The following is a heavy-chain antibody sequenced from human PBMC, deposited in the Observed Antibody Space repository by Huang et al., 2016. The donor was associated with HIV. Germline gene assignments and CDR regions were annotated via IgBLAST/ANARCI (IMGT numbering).Heavy chain of an antibody. J-gene: IGHJ6*02. CDR2: IKPGVSI. D-gene: IGHD3-3*01. V-gene: IGHV4-34*02. CDR3: ARMPTPSYYDTWSLSPVEEDFFYYNLDV. Sequence: QVRLEQWGQGLLKPSETLSLTCAVYGASFNTYYWSWVRQSPAKGVEWIGEIKPGVSINYSPSSKRRVTMTVDTSKIQFYLKFRAMTAADAAIYYCARMPTPSYYDTWSLSPVEEDFFYYNLDVWGQGTPVSVSS. CDR1: GASFNTYY.